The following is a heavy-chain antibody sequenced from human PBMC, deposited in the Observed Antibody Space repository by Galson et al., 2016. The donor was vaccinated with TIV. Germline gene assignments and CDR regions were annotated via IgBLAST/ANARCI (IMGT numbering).Heavy chain of an antibody. V-gene: IGHV1-2*02. CDR2: INPNSGGT. CDR1: GYTFTDYY. CDR3: ARTIYSSTSRSAGYLDP. Sequence: SVKVSCKASGYTFTDYYLHWVRQAPGQGLELIGWINPNSGGTKYTQKFQGRVTMTRDTSISTVYMELNILKSDDTALYYCARTIYSSTSRSAGYLDPWGRGTLVTVSS. D-gene: IGHD2-2*01. J-gene: IGHJ5*02.